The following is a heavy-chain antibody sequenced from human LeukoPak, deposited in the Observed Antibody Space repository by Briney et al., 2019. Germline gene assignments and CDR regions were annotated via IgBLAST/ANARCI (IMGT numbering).Heavy chain of an antibody. CDR3: AKEGPYYDFWSGYGADY. V-gene: IGHV3-30*02. J-gene: IGHJ4*02. Sequence: GGSLRLSCAASGFTFSSYGMHWVRQAPGKGLEWVAFIRYDGSNKYYADSVKGRFTISRDNSKNTLYLQMNSLRAEDTAVYYCAKEGPYYDFWSGYGADYWGQGTLVTVSS. CDR1: GFTFSSYG. CDR2: IRYDGSNK. D-gene: IGHD3-3*01.